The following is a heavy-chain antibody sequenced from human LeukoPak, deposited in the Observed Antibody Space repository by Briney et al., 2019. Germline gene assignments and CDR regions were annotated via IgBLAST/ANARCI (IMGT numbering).Heavy chain of an antibody. D-gene: IGHD2-15*01. CDR2: ISYDGSNK. CDR1: GFTFSSYG. J-gene: IGHJ3*02. V-gene: IGHV3-30*18. Sequence: GGSLRLSCAASGFTFSSYGMHWVRQAPGKGLEWVAVISYDGSNKYYADSVKGRFTISRDNSKNTLYLQMNSLRAEDTAVYYCAKAGYCSGGSCYPLQAFDIWGQGTMVTVSS. CDR3: AKAGYCSGGSCYPLQAFDI.